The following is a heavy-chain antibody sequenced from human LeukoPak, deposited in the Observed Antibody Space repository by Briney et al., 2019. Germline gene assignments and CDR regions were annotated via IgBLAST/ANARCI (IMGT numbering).Heavy chain of an antibody. D-gene: IGHD6-19*01. Sequence: GGSLRLSCAASGFTFSSYAMSWVRQAPGKGLEWVSALSGSGGSTYYADSVKGRFTISRDNSKNTLYLQMNSLTTEDTAVYYCGTDLAVGGYGYWFDPWGQGTLVTVSS. V-gene: IGHV3-23*01. CDR1: GFTFSSYA. CDR3: GTDLAVGGYGYWFDP. J-gene: IGHJ5*02. CDR2: LSGSGGST.